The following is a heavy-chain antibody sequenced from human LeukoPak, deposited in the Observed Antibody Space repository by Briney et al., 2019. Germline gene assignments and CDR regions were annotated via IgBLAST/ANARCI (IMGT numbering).Heavy chain of an antibody. CDR1: GDSISSGYY. J-gene: IGHJ6*03. CDR2: IYQSGST. D-gene: IGHD6-6*01. Sequence: SETLSLTCSVSGDSISSGYYWGWIRQPPGKGLERIGSIYQSGSTYYNPALNSRVTISVDTSKNQFFLELSSVTAADTAVYYCARRYSSSSSGPLYYYMDVWGKGTTVTVSS. V-gene: IGHV4-38-2*02. CDR3: ARRYSSSSSGPLYYYMDV.